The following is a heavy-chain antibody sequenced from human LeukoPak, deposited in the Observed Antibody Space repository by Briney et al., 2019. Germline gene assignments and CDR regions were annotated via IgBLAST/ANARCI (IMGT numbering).Heavy chain of an antibody. V-gene: IGHV4-61*02. J-gene: IGHJ4*02. Sequence: SETLSLTCAVSGDSMASSGYSWSWIRQPAGKGLEWIGRSYHTGSTNYNPSLSSRATISVDTSKKLFFLKLTSVTASDTAVYYCARVRRGHFDFWGQGTLVTVPS. CDR3: ARVRRGHFDF. CDR2: SYHTGST. D-gene: IGHD5-24*01. CDR1: GDSMASSGYS.